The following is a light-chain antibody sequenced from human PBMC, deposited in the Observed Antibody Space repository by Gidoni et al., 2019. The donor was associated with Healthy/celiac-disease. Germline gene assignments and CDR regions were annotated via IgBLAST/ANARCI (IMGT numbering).Light chain of an antibody. CDR3: QQRSNWPPGFT. Sequence: EIVFTQSPATLSLSPGERATLSCRASQSVSSYLAWYQQKPGQAPRLLIYDASNRATSIPARFSGSGSGTDFTLTISSLEPEDVAVYYCQQRSNWPPGFTFGPGTKVDIK. CDR2: DAS. J-gene: IGKJ3*01. CDR1: QSVSSY. V-gene: IGKV3-11*01.